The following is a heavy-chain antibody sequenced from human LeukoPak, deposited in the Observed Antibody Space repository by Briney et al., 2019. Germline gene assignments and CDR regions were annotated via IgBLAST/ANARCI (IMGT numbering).Heavy chain of an antibody. CDR2: ISYDGSNK. Sequence: PGGSLRLSCAASGFTFSNYWMSWVRQAPGKGLEWVAVISYDGSNKNYADSVKGRFTISRDNSRNTLYLQMNSLRAEDTAVYYCASPLIYDYTNRFSQYWGQGTLVTVSS. CDR1: GFTFSNYW. J-gene: IGHJ4*02. CDR3: ASPLIYDYTNRFSQY. V-gene: IGHV3-30*03. D-gene: IGHD4-11*01.